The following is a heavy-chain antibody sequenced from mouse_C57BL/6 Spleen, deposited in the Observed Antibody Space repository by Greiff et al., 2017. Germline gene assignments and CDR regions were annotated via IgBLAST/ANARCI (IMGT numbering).Heavy chain of an antibody. CDR1: GYSITSAY. CDR3: AKGNYGLLWYFAV. CDR2: ISYSGST. J-gene: IGHJ1*03. V-gene: IGHV3-8*01. Sequence: EVKVVESGPGLAKPSQTLSLTCSVTGYSITSAYWNWIRKFPGNKLEYMGYISYSGSTYYNPSLKRRISITRDTSKNQYYLQLNSVTTEDTATYYCAKGNYGLLWYFAVWGTGTTVTVSS. D-gene: IGHD2-1*01.